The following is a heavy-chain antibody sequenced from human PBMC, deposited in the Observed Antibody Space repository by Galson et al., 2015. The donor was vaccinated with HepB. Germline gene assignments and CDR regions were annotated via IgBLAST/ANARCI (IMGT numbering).Heavy chain of an antibody. CDR1: GYTFTSYY. Sequence: SVKVSCKASGYTFTSYYMHWVRQAPGQGLEWMGWINTNTGNPTYAQGFTGRFVFSLDTSVSTAYLQISSLKAEDTAVYYCARELRYYDILTGYSTGVFDYWGQGTLVTVYS. D-gene: IGHD3-9*01. CDR2: INTNTGNP. CDR3: ARELRYYDILTGYSTGVFDY. J-gene: IGHJ4*02. V-gene: IGHV7-4-1*02.